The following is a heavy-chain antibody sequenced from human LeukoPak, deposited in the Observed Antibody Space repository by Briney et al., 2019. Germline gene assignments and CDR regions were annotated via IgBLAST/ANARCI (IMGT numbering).Heavy chain of an antibody. V-gene: IGHV3-74*03. CDR2: ISSDGTNT. D-gene: IGHD1-26*01. CDR3: VVGGGIY. Sequence: PGGSLRLSCAASGFTLSNDWTHWVRQAPGKGLVWVSRISSDGTNTLYADSVKGRFTISGDNARNTLHLQMNSLRADDTAVYYCVVGGGIYWGQGTLVTVS. J-gene: IGHJ4*02. CDR1: GFTLSNDW.